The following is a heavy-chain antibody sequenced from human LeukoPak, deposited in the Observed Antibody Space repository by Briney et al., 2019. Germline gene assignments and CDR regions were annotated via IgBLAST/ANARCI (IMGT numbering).Heavy chain of an antibody. CDR3: ARESYDILTGYYNNWFDP. D-gene: IGHD3-9*01. V-gene: IGHV3-30*04. CDR2: FLYDGSNK. J-gene: IGHJ5*02. Sequence: GGSLRLSCAAPGFTFSSYAMHWVRQAPGKGVGGVAVFLYDGSNKYYADSVKGRFTISRDNSKNTLYLQMNSLRAEDTAVYYCARESYDILTGYYNNWFDPWGQGTLVTVSS. CDR1: GFTFSSYA.